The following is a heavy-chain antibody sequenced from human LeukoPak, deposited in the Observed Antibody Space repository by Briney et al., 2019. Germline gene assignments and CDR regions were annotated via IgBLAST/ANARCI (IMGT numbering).Heavy chain of an antibody. CDR1: GGSISGYY. CDR2: IYYSGST. Sequence: NPSETLSLTCTVSGGSISGYYWSWIRQPPGKGLEWIGYIYYSGSTNYNPSLKSRVTISVDTSKNQFSLKLSSVTAADTAVYYCASLKKVLNDCVFDYWGQGTLVTVSS. J-gene: IGHJ4*02. CDR3: ASLKKVLNDCVFDY. D-gene: IGHD2-21*02. V-gene: IGHV4-59*08.